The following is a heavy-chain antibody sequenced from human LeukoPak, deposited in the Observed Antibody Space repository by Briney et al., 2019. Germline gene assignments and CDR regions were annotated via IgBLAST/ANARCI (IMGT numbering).Heavy chain of an antibody. Sequence: PGGSLRLSCAASGFTVSSNYISWVRQAPGKGLEWVSFIYSGGSTYYEDSVKGRFTISRDDSKNTLYLQMNSLRAEDTAVYYCARDLGGSGSYYNGYYYYGMDVWGQGTTVTVSS. CDR3: ARDLGGSGSYYNGYYYYGMDV. CDR1: GFTVSSNY. CDR2: IYSGGST. D-gene: IGHD3-10*01. V-gene: IGHV3-53*01. J-gene: IGHJ6*02.